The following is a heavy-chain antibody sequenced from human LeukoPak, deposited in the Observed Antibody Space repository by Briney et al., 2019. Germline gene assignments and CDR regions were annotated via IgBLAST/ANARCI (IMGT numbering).Heavy chain of an antibody. CDR3: ARLPDYYDSSGYPYFDY. J-gene: IGHJ4*02. CDR1: GGSISSYY. CDR2: IYYSGST. D-gene: IGHD3-22*01. V-gene: IGHV4-30-4*01. Sequence: SETLSLTCTVSGGSISSYYWSWIRQPPGKGLEWIGYIYYSGSTYYNPSLKSRVTISVDTSKNQFSLKLSSVTAADTAVYYCARLPDYYDSSGYPYFDYWGQGTLVTVSS.